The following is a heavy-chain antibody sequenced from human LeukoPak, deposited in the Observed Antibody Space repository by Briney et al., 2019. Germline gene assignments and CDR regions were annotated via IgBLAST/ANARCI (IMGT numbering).Heavy chain of an antibody. J-gene: IGHJ4*02. CDR3: AKVRKPFGY. Sequence: PGGSLRLSCAPSGVTLSGYTMRWVRQAPGKGLEWVSAISGSGGSTYYADSVKGRFTISRDNSKNTLYLQMNSLRAEDTAVYYCAKVRKPFGYWGQGTLVTVSS. V-gene: IGHV3-23*01. CDR1: GVTLSGYT. CDR2: ISGSGGST.